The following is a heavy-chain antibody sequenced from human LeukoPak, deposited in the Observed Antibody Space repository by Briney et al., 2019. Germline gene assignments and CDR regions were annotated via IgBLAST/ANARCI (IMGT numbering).Heavy chain of an antibody. V-gene: IGHV4-61*01. Sequence: PSETLSLTCTVSGGSIISSSYYWCWIRQPPGKGLEWIGYVYYSGSTNYNPSLKSRVTISVDTSKNQFSRKLTSVTAPATAVYPCARVVPGYYDSWSGYFYYFDYWGQGTLVTVSS. J-gene: IGHJ4*02. CDR3: ARVVPGYYDSWSGYFYYFDY. CDR1: GGSIISSSYY. CDR2: VYYSGST. D-gene: IGHD3-3*01.